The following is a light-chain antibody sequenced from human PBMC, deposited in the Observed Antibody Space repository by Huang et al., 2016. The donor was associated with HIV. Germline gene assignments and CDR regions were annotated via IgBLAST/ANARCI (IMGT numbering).Light chain of an antibody. J-gene: IGKJ2*01. Sequence: DVVMTQSPLSLPVTLGQPASISCRSSQSLVYSDGNTYLNWFQQRPGQSTRRLIYKVYNRDCGVPDRFSGSGSGTDFTLKISRVEAEDVGVYYCMQGTHLYTFGQGTKLEIK. CDR3: MQGTHLYT. CDR2: KVY. V-gene: IGKV2-30*01. CDR1: QSLVYSDGNTY.